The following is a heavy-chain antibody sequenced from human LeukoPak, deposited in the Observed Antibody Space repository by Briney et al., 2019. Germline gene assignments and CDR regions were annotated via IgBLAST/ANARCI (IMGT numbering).Heavy chain of an antibody. D-gene: IGHD5-12*01. CDR3: ARDGEAASGYASGGFDS. CDR1: GFTFSRSW. V-gene: IGHV3-74*01. J-gene: IGHJ4*02. Sequence: PGGSLRLSCAASGFTFSRSWMHWVRQAPGEGLVWVSRIKSDESSTTYADSVKGRFTISRDNAKNTVYLQMNGLRVDDTAVYYCARDGEAASGYASGGFDSWGQGTLVTVSS. CDR2: IKSDESST.